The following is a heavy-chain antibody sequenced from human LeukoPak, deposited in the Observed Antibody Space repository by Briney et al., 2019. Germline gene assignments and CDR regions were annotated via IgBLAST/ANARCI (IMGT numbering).Heavy chain of an antibody. CDR3: AKDNTGYSGYDPFDY. J-gene: IGHJ4*02. D-gene: IGHD5-12*01. V-gene: IGHV3-23*01. Sequence: PGGSLRLSCAASGFTFSSYAMSWVRQAPGKGLEWVSAISGSGGSTYYADSVKGRFTISRDNSKNTLYLQMNSLSAEDTAVYYCAKDNTGYSGYDPFDYWGQGTLVTVSS. CDR2: ISGSGGST. CDR1: GFTFSSYA.